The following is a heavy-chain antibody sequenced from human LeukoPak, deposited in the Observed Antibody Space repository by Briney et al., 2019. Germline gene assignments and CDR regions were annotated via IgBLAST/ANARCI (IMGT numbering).Heavy chain of an antibody. CDR2: IYHSGST. V-gene: IGHV4-4*02. D-gene: IGHD3-9*01. J-gene: IGHJ3*02. CDR3: ARRDDILTGYYGQLVAFDI. CDR1: GGSISRSNW. Sequence: PSGTLSLTSAVSGGSISRSNWWSWVRQPPGKGLEWIGEIYHSGSTNYNPSLKSRVTISVDKSKNQFSLKLSSVTAADTAVYYCARRDDILTGYYGQLVAFDIWGQGTMVTVSS.